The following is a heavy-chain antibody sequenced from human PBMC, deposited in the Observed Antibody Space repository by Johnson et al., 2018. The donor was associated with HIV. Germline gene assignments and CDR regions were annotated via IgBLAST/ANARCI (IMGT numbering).Heavy chain of an antibody. V-gene: IGHV3-33*01. CDR1: GFTFSSYG. J-gene: IGHJ3*02. CDR2: IWYDGTNK. CDR3: ARSSGYYGTDAFDI. D-gene: IGHD3-22*01. Sequence: VLLVESGGGVVQPGRSLRLSCVASGFTFSSYGMHWVRQAPGKGLEWVAVIWYDGTNKYHADSVKGRFTISRDNSKSTLYLQMNSLRVEDTAVYYCARSSGYYGTDAFDIWGQGTMVTVSS.